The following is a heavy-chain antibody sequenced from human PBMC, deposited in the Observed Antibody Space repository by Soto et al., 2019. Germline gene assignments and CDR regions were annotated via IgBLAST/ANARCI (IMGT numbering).Heavy chain of an antibody. D-gene: IGHD4-17*01. CDR3: ARSPPSSYYGGSGTFDY. J-gene: IGHJ4*02. Sequence: QLQLQESGPGLVRPSGTLSLTCAVSGGCTSTNNWWSWVRQPPGKGLEWIGDAYHSGSTEYNPSLKSRVSISVEKSKNQIYMKLTSATAADTAVYYCARSPPSSYYGGSGTFDYWGQGTLVTVSS. CDR1: GGCTSTNNW. CDR2: AYHSGST. V-gene: IGHV4-4*02.